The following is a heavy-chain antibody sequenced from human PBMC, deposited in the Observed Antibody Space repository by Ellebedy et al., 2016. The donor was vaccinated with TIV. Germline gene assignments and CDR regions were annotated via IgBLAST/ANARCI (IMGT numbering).Heavy chain of an antibody. J-gene: IGHJ4*02. V-gene: IGHV3-11*06. D-gene: IGHD4-23*01. CDR1: GFTFSDYY. CDR3: SREADYGGIFFDY. Sequence: GGSLRLSCAASGFTFSDYYISWIRQAPGKGLEWVSSITNSSSYTNYADSVKGRLTISSDKAKNSLYLQMNSLRADDTAFYYCSREADYGGIFFDYWGQGTLVTVSS. CDR2: ITNSSSYT.